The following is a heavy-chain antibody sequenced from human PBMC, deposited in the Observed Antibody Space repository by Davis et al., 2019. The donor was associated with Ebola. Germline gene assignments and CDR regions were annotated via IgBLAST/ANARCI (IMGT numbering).Heavy chain of an antibody. J-gene: IGHJ4*02. D-gene: IGHD4-17*01. CDR2: INSDGSST. V-gene: IGHV3-74*01. CDR3: AKFGDYGDSTRGY. Sequence: GESLKISCAASGFTFSSYWMHWVRQAPGKGLVWVSRINSDGSSTSYADSVKGRFTISRDNSKNTLYLQMNSLRAEDTAVYYCAKFGDYGDSTRGYWGQGTLVTVSS. CDR1: GFTFSSYW.